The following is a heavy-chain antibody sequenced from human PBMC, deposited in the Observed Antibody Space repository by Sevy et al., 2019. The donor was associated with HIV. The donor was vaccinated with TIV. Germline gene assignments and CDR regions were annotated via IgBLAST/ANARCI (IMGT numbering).Heavy chain of an antibody. Sequence: SETLSLTCTVSGGSIRDYYWTWIRQPAGKGLKWLGRIYISGSTGYNPSLKSRVSMSLDTSKKTFSLKLTSMTAADTAVYYCARGPQSCNSVSCYSALSWGQGILVTVSS. CDR2: IYISGST. D-gene: IGHD2-15*01. CDR1: GGSIRDYY. J-gene: IGHJ4*02. V-gene: IGHV4-4*07. CDR3: ARGPQSCNSVSCYSALS.